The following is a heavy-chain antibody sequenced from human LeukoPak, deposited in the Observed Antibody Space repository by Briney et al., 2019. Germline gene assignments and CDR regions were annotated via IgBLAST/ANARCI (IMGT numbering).Heavy chain of an antibody. CDR2: INPNSGGT. CDR1: GDTFTTYA. J-gene: IGHJ4*02. D-gene: IGHD6-19*01. Sequence: GASVKVSCKASGDTFTTYAIIWVRQAPGQGLEWMGWINPNSGGTNYAQKLQGRVTMTTDTSTSTAYMELRSLRSDDTAVYYCARVRYSSGWYSPPPDYWGQGTLVTVSS. CDR3: ARVRYSSGWYSPPPDY. V-gene: IGHV1-18*01.